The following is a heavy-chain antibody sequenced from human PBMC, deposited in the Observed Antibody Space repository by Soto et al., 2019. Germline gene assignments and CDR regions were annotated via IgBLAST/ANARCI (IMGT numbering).Heavy chain of an antibody. V-gene: IGHV4-31*03. D-gene: IGHD1-26*01. CDR1: GGSLSTGGYY. Sequence: QVQLQESGPGLVKPSQTLSLTCTVSGGSLSTGGYYWSWIRQHPGRGLEWIGYIYHSGMTLSNQCHQSRVAISRDTSKNKFSLKLSSVTAADKAVYYCATGRWEQHEACDIWGQGTMVSVSS. J-gene: IGHJ3*02. CDR3: ATGRWEQHEACDI. CDR2: IYHSGMT.